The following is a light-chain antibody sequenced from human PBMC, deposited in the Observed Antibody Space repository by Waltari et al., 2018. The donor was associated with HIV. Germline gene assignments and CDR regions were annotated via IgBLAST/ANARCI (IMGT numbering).Light chain of an antibody. CDR2: AAS. Sequence: DIQMTQSPSSLSASLGDRVIITCRSSQTISTYVNWYQHKPGRAPNLLIYAASSLQSGVTSRFSGSGSGTDFTLTITSLQAEDFATYYCQQTYNKITFGPGTKV. CDR3: QQTYNKIT. CDR1: QTISTY. V-gene: IGKV1-39*01. J-gene: IGKJ3*01.